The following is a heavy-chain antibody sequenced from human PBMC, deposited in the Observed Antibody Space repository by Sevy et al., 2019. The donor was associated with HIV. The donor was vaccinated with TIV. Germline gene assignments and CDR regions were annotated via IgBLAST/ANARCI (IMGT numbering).Heavy chain of an antibody. D-gene: IGHD3-16*01. CDR1: GYTLITYG. CDR2: IIAYNGNT. CDR3: ARDEGGNLDY. V-gene: IGHV1-18*01. Sequence: ASVKVSCKASGYTLITYGISWLRQAPGQGLEWMGRIIAYNGNTNYEQKLQGRVTMTTDTFTSTAYMEMRSLRSDDTAVYYCARDEGGNLDYWGQGTLVTVSS. J-gene: IGHJ4*02.